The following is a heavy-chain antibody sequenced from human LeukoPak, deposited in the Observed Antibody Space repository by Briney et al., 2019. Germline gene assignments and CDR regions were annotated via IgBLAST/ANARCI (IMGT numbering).Heavy chain of an antibody. Sequence: SETLSLTCTVSGGSISSSSYYWGWIRQPPGKGLEWIGSIYYSGSTYYNPSLKSRVTISVDTSKNQFSLKLSSVTAADTAVYYYARQPLGRPGYFDYWGQGTLVTVSS. CDR2: IYYSGST. V-gene: IGHV4-39*01. D-gene: IGHD7-27*01. CDR3: ARQPLGRPGYFDY. CDR1: GGSISSSSYY. J-gene: IGHJ4*02.